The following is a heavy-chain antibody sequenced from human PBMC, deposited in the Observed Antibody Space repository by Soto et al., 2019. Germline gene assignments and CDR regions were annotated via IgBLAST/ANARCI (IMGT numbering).Heavy chain of an antibody. CDR3: AREYYYDSSGYYFNWFDP. CDR2: ISAYNGNT. V-gene: IGHV1-18*01. Sequence: ASVKVSCKASGYTFTSYGISWVRQAPGQGLEWMGWISAYNGNTNYAQKLQGRVTMTTDTSTSTAYMELRSLRSDDTAVYYCAREYYYDSSGYYFNWFDPWGQGTLVTVSS. CDR1: GYTFTSYG. J-gene: IGHJ5*02. D-gene: IGHD3-22*01.